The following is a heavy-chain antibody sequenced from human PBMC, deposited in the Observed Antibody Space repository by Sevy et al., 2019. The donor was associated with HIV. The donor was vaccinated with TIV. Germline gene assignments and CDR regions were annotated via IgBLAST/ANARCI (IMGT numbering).Heavy chain of an antibody. V-gene: IGHV3-30*04. CDR3: ARDPYDSRTYLSPYYYAMDL. Sequence: GGSLRLSCTASAFTFSNYAMHWVRQAPGKGLEWMAVISYDGSRKYDTDSVKGRFTISRDNSKNTLYLQMNNLRAEDTAVYYCARDPYDSRTYLSPYYYAMDLWGQGTTVTVSS. D-gene: IGHD3-22*01. CDR1: AFTFSNYA. CDR2: ISYDGSRK. J-gene: IGHJ6*02.